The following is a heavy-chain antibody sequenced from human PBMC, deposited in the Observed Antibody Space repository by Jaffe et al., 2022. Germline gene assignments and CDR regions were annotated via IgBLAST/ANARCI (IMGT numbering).Heavy chain of an antibody. CDR2: IYYSGST. CDR3: ARDTNYDFWSGTPLGAFDI. Sequence: QVQLQESGPGLVKPSETLSLTCTVSGGSISSYYWSWIRQPPGKGLEWIGYIYYSGSTNYNPSLKSRVTISVDTSKNQFSLKLSSVTAADTAVYYCARDTNYDFWSGTPLGAFDIWGQGTMVTVSS. J-gene: IGHJ3*02. V-gene: IGHV4-59*01. CDR1: GGSISSYY. D-gene: IGHD3-3*01.